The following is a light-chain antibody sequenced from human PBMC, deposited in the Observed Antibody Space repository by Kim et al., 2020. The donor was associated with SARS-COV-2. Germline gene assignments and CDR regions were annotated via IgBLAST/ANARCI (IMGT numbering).Light chain of an antibody. V-gene: IGLV3-1*01. CDR1: ELGYKY. Sequence: PGQTATIACSGDELGYKYACWDQQKAGQSPVLVIYEDNKRPSGIPERFSGSNSGSTATLTISGTQAMDEADYYCQTWDRSSQWVFGGGTQLTVL. CDR2: EDN. J-gene: IGLJ3*02. CDR3: QTWDRSSQWV.